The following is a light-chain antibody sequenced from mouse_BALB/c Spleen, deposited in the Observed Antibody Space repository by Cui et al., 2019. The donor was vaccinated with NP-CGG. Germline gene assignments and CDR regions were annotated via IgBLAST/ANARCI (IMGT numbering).Light chain of an antibody. CDR2: GTN. J-gene: IGLJ1*01. V-gene: IGLV1*01. CDR3: ALWYSNHWV. CDR1: TGAVTTGNY. Sequence: QAVVTHESALTTSPGETVTLTCRSSTGAVTTGNYANWVQEKPDHLFTGLIGGTNNRAPGVPARFSGSLIGDKAVLTITGAQTEDEAIYFCALWYSNHWVFGGGTKLTVL.